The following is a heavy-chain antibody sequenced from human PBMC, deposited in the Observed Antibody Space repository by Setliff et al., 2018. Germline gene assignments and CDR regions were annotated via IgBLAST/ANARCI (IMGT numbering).Heavy chain of an antibody. J-gene: IGHJ6*02. CDR1: GGSFNVYF. CDR3: ARLSWNGLRYYGLDV. CDR2: IGHSGST. D-gene: IGHD3-3*01. V-gene: IGHV4-34*01. Sequence: PSETLSLTCAVYGGSFNVYFWSWIRQPPGKGLEWIGEIGHSGSTNYKPSLKSRVTMSVDKSKNQFSLKLRSVTAADTAVYYCARLSWNGLRYYGLDVWGQGTTVTVSS.